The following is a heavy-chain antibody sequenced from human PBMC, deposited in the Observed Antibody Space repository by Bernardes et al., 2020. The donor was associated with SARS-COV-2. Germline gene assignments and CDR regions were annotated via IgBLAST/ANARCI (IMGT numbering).Heavy chain of an antibody. J-gene: IGHJ3*02. CDR3: ATSLNAFDK. D-gene: IGHD2-2*01. CDR2: IYLNSGGT. Sequence: ASVKVSCRASGYTFTGYYIHWVRQAPGKGLEWMGWIYLNSGGTKYGQKFQGRVSMTRDTSISTAYMELTRLTSDDTAVYYCATSLNAFDKWGQGTMVTVSS. V-gene: IGHV1-2*02. CDR1: GYTFTGYY.